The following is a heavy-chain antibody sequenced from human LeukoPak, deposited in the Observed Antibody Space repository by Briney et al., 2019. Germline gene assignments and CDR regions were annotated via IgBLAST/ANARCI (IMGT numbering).Heavy chain of an antibody. CDR2: MNPNSGNT. V-gene: IGHV1-8*01. CDR1: GYTFTSYD. D-gene: IGHD6-6*01. CDR3: ARAGRVAARPSALILDY. Sequence: ASVKVSCKASGYTFTSYDINWVRQATGQGLEWMGWMNPNSGNTGYAQKFQGRVTMTRNTSISTAYMELSSLRSEDTAVYYGARAGRVAARPSALILDYWGQGTLVTVSS. J-gene: IGHJ4*02.